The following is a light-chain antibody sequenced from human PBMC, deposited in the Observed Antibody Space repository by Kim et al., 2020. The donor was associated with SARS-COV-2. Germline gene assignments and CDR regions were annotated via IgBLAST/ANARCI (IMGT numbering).Light chain of an antibody. J-gene: IGKJ2*01. CDR1: QSISTY. V-gene: IGKV1-39*01. CDR3: QESYSAPPYT. Sequence: ASVGDRVTITCRAGQSISTYLNWYQQKPGQAPKLLIYAASSLQSGVPSRFSGSGSGTDFTFTISSLQPEDFATYYGQESYSAPPYTFGQGTKLEI. CDR2: AAS.